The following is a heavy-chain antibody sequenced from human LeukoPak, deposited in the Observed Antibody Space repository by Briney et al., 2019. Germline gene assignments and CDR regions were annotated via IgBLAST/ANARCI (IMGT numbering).Heavy chain of an antibody. CDR3: ARDHDIPYYDFWSGYYAH. Sequence: GGSLRLSCAASGFTFSSYWMSWVRQAPGKGLEWVANIKQDGSEKYYVDSVKGRFTISRDNAKNSLYMQMNSLRAEDTAVYYCARDHDIPYYDFWSGYYAHWGQGTLVTVSS. CDR2: IKQDGSEK. V-gene: IGHV3-7*01. CDR1: GFTFSSYW. J-gene: IGHJ4*02. D-gene: IGHD3-3*01.